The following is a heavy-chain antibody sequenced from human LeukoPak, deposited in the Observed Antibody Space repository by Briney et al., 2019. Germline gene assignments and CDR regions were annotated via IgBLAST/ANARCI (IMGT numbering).Heavy chain of an antibody. J-gene: IGHJ4*02. CDR3: ARDYDSSGYFHVPFDY. Sequence: GGSLRLSCAASGFTFSSYSTNWVRQAPGKGLEWVSSISSSSSYIYYADSVKGRFTISRDNAKNSLYLQMNSLRAEDTAVYYCARDYDSSGYFHVPFDYWGQGTLVTVSS. CDR1: GFTFSSYS. CDR2: ISSSSSYI. V-gene: IGHV3-21*01. D-gene: IGHD3-22*01.